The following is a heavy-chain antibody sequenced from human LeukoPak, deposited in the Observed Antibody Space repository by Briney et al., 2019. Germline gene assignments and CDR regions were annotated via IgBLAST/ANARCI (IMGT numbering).Heavy chain of an antibody. CDR1: GGSISSSSYY. J-gene: IGHJ6*03. CDR2: FNHNGIT. Sequence: PSETLSLTCTVSGGSISSSSYYWGWIRQPPGKGLEWIGEFNHNGITSYNPSLKSRVTISIDTSKNQFSLKLNSVTAADTAVYYCATGVNYYYMDVWGKGTTVTVSS. D-gene: IGHD2-21*01. V-gene: IGHV4-39*07. CDR3: ATGVNYYYMDV.